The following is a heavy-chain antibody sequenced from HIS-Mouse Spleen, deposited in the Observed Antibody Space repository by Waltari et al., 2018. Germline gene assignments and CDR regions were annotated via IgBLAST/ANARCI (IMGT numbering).Heavy chain of an antibody. CDR1: VFTFSSYA. Sequence: QVQLVESGGGVVQPGRSLRLSWGAPVFTFSSYAMHWVRQAPGKGLEWVAVISYDGSNKYYADSVKGRFTISRDNSKNTLYLQMNSLRAEDTAVYYCARPGYWGQGTLVTVSS. CDR2: ISYDGSNK. CDR3: ARPGY. V-gene: IGHV3-30*04. J-gene: IGHJ4*02.